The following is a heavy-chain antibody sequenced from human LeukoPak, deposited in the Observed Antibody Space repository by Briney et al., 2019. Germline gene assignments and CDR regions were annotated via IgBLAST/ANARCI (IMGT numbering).Heavy chain of an antibody. Sequence: PGGSLRLSCAASGFTFSSNAMHWVRQAPGKGLEWVAVISYDGSNKYYADSVKGRFTISRDNSKNTLYLQMNSLRPEDTAVYYCARDRRYYDFWSGPSVWGQGTMVTVSS. CDR3: ARDRRYYDFWSGPSV. CDR1: GFTFSSNA. J-gene: IGHJ3*01. CDR2: ISYDGSNK. D-gene: IGHD3-3*01. V-gene: IGHV3-30-3*01.